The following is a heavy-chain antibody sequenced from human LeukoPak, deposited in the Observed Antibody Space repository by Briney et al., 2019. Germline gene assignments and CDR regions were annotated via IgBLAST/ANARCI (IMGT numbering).Heavy chain of an antibody. CDR3: ARRVRGATEEDYFDY. CDR2: INNDGGGT. CDR1: GFTFSNYW. D-gene: IGHD1-26*01. Sequence: GGSLRLSCTASGFTFSNYWIHWVRQPPGKGLVWVSRINNDGGGTIYADSVRGRFTISRDNAKNTLYLQMNSLRAEDTALYYCARRVRGATEEDYFDYWGQGTLVTVSS. J-gene: IGHJ4*02. V-gene: IGHV3-74*01.